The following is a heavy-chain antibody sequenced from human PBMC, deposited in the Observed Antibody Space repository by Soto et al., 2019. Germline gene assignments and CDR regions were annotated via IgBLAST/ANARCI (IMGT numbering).Heavy chain of an antibody. J-gene: IGHJ4*02. CDR3: ARSNHCGGDCFFDY. V-gene: IGHV4-59*01. D-gene: IGHD2-21*02. CDR1: GGSISSYY. CDR2: IYYSGST. Sequence: PSETLSLTCTVSGGSISSYYWSWIRQPPGKGLEWIGYIYYSGSTNYNPSLKSRVTISVDTSKNQFSLKLSSVTAADTAVYYCARSNHCGGDCFFDYWGQGTLVIVSS.